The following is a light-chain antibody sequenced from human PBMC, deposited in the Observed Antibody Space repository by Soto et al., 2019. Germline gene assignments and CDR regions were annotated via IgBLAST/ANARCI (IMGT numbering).Light chain of an antibody. CDR2: DTS. J-gene: IGKJ2*01. CDR3: QQYGNSRYT. V-gene: IGKV3-20*01. CDR1: ESVSNNY. Sequence: ENVLTQSPGTLSLSPGEGATLSCRASESVSNNYLAWYQQKPGQAPRLFIYDTSSRATGIPDRFSGSGSGTDFTLTISRLEPEDFAVYYCQQYGNSRYTFGQGTKLEIK.